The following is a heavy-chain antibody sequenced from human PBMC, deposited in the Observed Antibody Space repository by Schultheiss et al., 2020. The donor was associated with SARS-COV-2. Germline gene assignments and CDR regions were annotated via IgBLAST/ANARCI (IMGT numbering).Heavy chain of an antibody. CDR3: ARGAGGASGGAFDI. CDR1: GGSFSGYY. D-gene: IGHD1-26*01. V-gene: IGHV4-34*01. Sequence: SETLSLTCAVYGGSFSGYYWSWIRQPPGKGLEWIGEINHSGSTYYNPSLKSRVTISVDRSKNQFSLKLSSVTAADTAVYYCARGAGGASGGAFDIWGQGTMVTVSS. J-gene: IGHJ3*02. CDR2: INHSGST.